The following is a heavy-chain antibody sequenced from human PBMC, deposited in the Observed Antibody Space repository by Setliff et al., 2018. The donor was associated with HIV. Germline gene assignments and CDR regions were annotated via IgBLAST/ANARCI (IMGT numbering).Heavy chain of an antibody. V-gene: IGHV4-39*07. CDR2: IYYSGST. J-gene: IGHJ5*02. Sequence: PSETLSLTCSVSGDSISSSSYYWGWIRQPPGKGLEWIGSIYYSGSTYYNPSLKTRVNISADTSKNQFSLRLSSVTAADTAVYYCTRMVCSSSGCYGGGYNWFDPWGQGTLVTVSS. CDR1: GDSISSSSYY. CDR3: TRMVCSSSGCYGGGYNWFDP. D-gene: IGHD2-2*01.